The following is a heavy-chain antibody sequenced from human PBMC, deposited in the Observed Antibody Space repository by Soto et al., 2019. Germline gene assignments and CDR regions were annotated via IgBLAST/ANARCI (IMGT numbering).Heavy chain of an antibody. CDR3: ATYSGYDGPLFDY. D-gene: IGHD5-12*01. Sequence: ASVKVSCKASGYTFTSYGISWVRQAPGQGLEWMGCINAEDGQTIYAQKLQGRVTMTEDTSTDTAYMELSSLRSEDTAVYYCATYSGYDGPLFDYWGQGTLVTVSS. V-gene: IGHV1-18*01. CDR2: INAEDGQT. CDR1: GYTFTSYG. J-gene: IGHJ4*02.